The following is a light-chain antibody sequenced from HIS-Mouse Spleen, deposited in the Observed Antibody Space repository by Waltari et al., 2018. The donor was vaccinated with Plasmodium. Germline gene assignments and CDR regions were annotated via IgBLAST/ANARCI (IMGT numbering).Light chain of an antibody. V-gene: IGKV1-39*01. CDR2: AAS. J-gene: IGKJ1*01. CDR1: QSISSY. Sequence: DIQMTQSPSSRSASVGDRVTIPCRASQSISSYLNWYQQKPGKAPKLLIYAASSLQSGVPLRFSGSGSGTDFTLTIISLQPEDFVIYYCQQNYTTWTFGQGTKVEIK. CDR3: QQNYTTWT.